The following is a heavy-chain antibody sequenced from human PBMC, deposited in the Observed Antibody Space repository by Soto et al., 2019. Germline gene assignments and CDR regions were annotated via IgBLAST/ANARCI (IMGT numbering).Heavy chain of an antibody. Sequence: SETLSLTCTVSGGSISNYYWSWIRQPPGRGLEWIGHIFYSGSTNYNPALKSRVTISVDTSKNQFSLKLSSVTAADTAVYYCARIYYDSVFDYWGQGTLVTVSS. CDR1: GGSISNYY. CDR2: IFYSGST. D-gene: IGHD3-22*01. CDR3: ARIYYDSVFDY. J-gene: IGHJ4*02. V-gene: IGHV4-59*08.